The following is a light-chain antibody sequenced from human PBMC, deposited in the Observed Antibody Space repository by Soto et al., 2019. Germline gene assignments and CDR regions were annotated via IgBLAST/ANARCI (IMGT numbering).Light chain of an antibody. V-gene: IGKV2-28*01. Sequence: DIVMTQSPLSLPVTPGEPASISCRSSQSLLHSNGYNYLDWYLQKPGQSPQLLISLGSNRASGVPARFSGSGSATDFTLNIARVEAEDFGVYYCMQALQSPYTFGLGTKLEIK. CDR1: QSLLHSNGYNY. CDR3: MQALQSPYT. CDR2: LGS. J-gene: IGKJ2*01.